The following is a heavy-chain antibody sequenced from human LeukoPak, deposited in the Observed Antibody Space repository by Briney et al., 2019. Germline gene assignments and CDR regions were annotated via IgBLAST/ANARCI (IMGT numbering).Heavy chain of an antibody. CDR2: INSDGSST. D-gene: IGHD6-13*01. CDR3: ARGGYIPAAGTEDHFDY. Sequence: GGSLRLSCAASGFTFSSYWMHWVRQAPGKGLVWVSRINSDGSSTSYADSVKGRFTISRDNAKNTLYLQMNSLRAEDTAVYYCARGGYIPAAGTEDHFDYWGQGTLVTVSS. V-gene: IGHV3-74*01. CDR1: GFTFSSYW. J-gene: IGHJ4*02.